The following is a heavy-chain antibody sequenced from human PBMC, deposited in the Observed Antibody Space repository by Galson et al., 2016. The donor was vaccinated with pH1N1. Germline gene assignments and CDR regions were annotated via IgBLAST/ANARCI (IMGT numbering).Heavy chain of an antibody. CDR2: INQDGSVK. D-gene: IGHD6-25*01. Sequence: SLRLSCAASGFTFSSYWMSWVRQAPGKGLEWVANINQDGSVKYYVDPVKGRFTISRDNAMNSVYLQMNSLSAEDTAVYYCAREIAAAGSYWGQGTLVTVSS. CDR3: AREIAAAGSY. J-gene: IGHJ4*02. CDR1: GFTFSSYW. V-gene: IGHV3-7*01.